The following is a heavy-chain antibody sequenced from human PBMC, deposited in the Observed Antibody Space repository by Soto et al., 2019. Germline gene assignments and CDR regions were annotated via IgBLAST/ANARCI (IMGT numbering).Heavy chain of an antibody. V-gene: IGHV4-31*03. D-gene: IGHD3-9*01. CDR2: IYYSGST. CDR1: GGSISSGGYY. CDR3: ARDRRYLDYYGMDV. J-gene: IGHJ6*02. Sequence: PSETLSLTCTVSGGSISSGGYYWSWIRQHPGKGLEWIGYIYYSGSTYYNPSLKSRVTISVDTSKNQFSLKLSSVTAADTAVYYCARDRRYLDYYGMDVWGQGTTVTVSS.